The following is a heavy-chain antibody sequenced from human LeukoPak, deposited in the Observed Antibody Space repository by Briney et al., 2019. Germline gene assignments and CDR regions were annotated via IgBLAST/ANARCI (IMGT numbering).Heavy chain of an antibody. V-gene: IGHV1-18*01. CDR3: ARDDASNWSSDFDY. CDR2: ISAYNGNT. D-gene: IGHD6-13*01. J-gene: IGHJ4*02. Sequence: ASVKVSCKASDYTFTSYGISWVRQAPGQGLEWMGWISAYNGNTNYAQKLQGRVTMTTDTSTSTAYMELRSLRSGDTAVYYCARDDASNWSSDFDYWGQGTLVTVSS. CDR1: DYTFTSYG.